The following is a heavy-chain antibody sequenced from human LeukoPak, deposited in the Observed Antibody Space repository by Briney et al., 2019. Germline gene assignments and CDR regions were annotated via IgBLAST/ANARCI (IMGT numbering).Heavy chain of an antibody. J-gene: IGHJ4*02. CDR1: GFTFSSYW. CDR3: ARSNGLATYYYFDY. CDR2: IKQDGSEK. Sequence: GGSLRFSCAASGFTFSSYWMSWVRQAPGKGLEWVANIKQDGSEKYYVDSVKGRFTISRDNAKNSLYLQMNSLRAEDTAVYYCARSNGLATYYYFDYWGQGTLVTVSS. V-gene: IGHV3-7*01. D-gene: IGHD5-12*01.